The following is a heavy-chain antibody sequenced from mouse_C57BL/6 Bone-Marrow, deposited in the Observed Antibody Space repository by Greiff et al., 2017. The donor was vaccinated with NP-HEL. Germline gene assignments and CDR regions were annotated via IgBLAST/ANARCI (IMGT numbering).Heavy chain of an antibody. J-gene: IGHJ4*01. CDR2: IYPGSGNT. V-gene: IGHV1-66*01. CDR3: ARDYYAMDY. Sequence: QVQLQQSGPELVKPGASVKISCKASGYSFTSYYIHWVKQRPGQGLEWIGWIYPGSGNTKYNEKFKGKATLTADTSSSTAYMQLSSLTSEDSAVYYCARDYYAMDYWGQGNSVTVSS. CDR1: GYSFTSYY.